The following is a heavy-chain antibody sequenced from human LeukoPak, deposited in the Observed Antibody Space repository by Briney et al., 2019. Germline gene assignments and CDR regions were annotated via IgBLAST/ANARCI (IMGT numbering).Heavy chain of an antibody. Sequence: GASVKVSCTASGGTFSSYAISWVRQAPGQGLEWMGGIIPIFGTANYAQKFQGRVTITADESTSTAYMELSSLRSEDTAVYYCARDGMEGDYGDYVRPYWGQGTLVTVSS. D-gene: IGHD4-17*01. CDR3: ARDGMEGDYGDYVRPY. CDR1: GGTFSSYA. J-gene: IGHJ4*02. V-gene: IGHV1-69*13. CDR2: IIPIFGTA.